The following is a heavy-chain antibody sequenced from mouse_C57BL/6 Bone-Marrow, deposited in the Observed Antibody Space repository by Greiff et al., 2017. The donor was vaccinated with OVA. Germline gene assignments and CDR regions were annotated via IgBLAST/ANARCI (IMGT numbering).Heavy chain of an antibody. J-gene: IGHJ3*01. D-gene: IGHD1-1*01. CDR3: ARWDYGSWFAY. V-gene: IGHV1-64*01. CDR1: GYTFTSYW. CDR2: IHPNSGST. Sequence: VQLQQSGAELVKPGASVQLSCKASGYTFTSYWMNWVKQRPGQGLEWIGMIHPNSGSTNYNEKLKSKATLTVDKSSSTAYMQLSSLTSEDSAVYYCARWDYGSWFAYWGQGTLVTVSA.